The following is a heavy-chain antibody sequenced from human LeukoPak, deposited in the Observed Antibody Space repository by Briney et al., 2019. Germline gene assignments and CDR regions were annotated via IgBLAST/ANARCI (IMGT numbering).Heavy chain of an antibody. CDR3: ARKEDYGDSNWFDP. Sequence: SETLSLTCAVSGGSISSSNWWSWVRQPPGKGLEWIGEIYHSGSTNYNPSLKSRVTISVDKSKNQFSLKLSSVTAADTAVYYCARKEDYGDSNWFDPWGQGTLVTVSS. D-gene: IGHD4-17*01. V-gene: IGHV4-4*02. CDR2: IYHSGST. J-gene: IGHJ5*02. CDR1: GGSISSSNW.